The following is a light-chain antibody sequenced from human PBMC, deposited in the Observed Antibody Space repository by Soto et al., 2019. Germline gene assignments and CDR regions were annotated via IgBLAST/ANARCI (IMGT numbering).Light chain of an antibody. CDR3: SSYTTSTTVI. V-gene: IGLV2-14*01. CDR2: EVS. CDR1: SSDVGNFNY. Sequence: QSALTQPASVSGSPGQSITISCTGTSSDVGNFNYVSWYQQHPGEAPKTMIYEVSDRPSGISNRFSGSKSGNTASLTISGLQAEDGADYYCSSYTTSTTVIFGGGTKLTVL. J-gene: IGLJ2*01.